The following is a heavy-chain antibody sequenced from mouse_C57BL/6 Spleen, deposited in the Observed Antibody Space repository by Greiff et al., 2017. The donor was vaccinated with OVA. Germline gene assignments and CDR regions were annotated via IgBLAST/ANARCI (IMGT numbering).Heavy chain of an antibody. CDR3: AREIDYDWYFDV. D-gene: IGHD2-4*01. J-gene: IGHJ1*03. Sequence: EVHLVESGGGLVKPGGSLKLSCAASGFTFSDYGMHWVRQAPEKGLEWVAYISSGSSTIYYADTVKGRFTISRDNAKNTLFLQMTSLRSEDTAMYYCAREIDYDWYFDVWGTGTTVTVSS. CDR1: GFTFSDYG. CDR2: ISSGSSTI. V-gene: IGHV5-17*01.